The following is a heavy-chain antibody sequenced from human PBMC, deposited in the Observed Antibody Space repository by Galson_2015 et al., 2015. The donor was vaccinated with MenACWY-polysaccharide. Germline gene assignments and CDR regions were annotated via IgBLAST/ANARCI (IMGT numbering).Heavy chain of an antibody. J-gene: IGHJ4*02. D-gene: IGHD3-10*01. CDR2: INNDATTI. CDR3: ARRGGSYYDS. Sequence: SLRLPCAASGFTFSSDWMHWVRQAPGKGLVWVSRINNDATTINYADSVKGRFIISRDNAKNTLYLQMNSLRAEDTAVYYCARRGGSYYDSWGQGTLVTVSS. CDR1: GFTFSSDW. V-gene: IGHV3-74*01.